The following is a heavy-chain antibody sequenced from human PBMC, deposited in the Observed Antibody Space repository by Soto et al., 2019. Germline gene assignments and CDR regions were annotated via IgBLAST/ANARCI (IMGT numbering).Heavy chain of an antibody. CDR2: IFHSFSDGNT. V-gene: IGHV3-23*01. CDR1: GFTFRNYA. J-gene: IGHJ4*02. CDR3: AKVFSPEGGNYFEY. Sequence: QPGGSLRLSCAASGFTFRNYAMNWVRKAPGKGLEWVSAIFHSFSDGNTHYADSVRGRITISRDNDKHTVLLEMNSLRANDTAVYYCAKVFSPEGGNYFEYWGQGTLVTVSS.